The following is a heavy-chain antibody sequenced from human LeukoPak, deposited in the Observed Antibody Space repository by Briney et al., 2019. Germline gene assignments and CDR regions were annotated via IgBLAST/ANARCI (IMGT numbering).Heavy chain of an antibody. J-gene: IGHJ4*02. Sequence: PGGSLRLSCAASGFTFSSYDMHWVRHPTGKGLEWVSAIGTDGDTYYSGSVKGRFTISRENAKNSLFLQMSSLRAGDTAVYYCAKEGDIAAGLDYWGQGTLVIVSS. CDR3: AKEGDIAAGLDY. V-gene: IGHV3-13*01. CDR2: IGTDGDT. CDR1: GFTFSSYD. D-gene: IGHD6-25*01.